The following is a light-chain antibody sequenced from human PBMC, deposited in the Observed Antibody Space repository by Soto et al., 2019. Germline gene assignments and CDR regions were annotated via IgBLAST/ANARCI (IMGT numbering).Light chain of an antibody. CDR3: QQSYSTTWT. V-gene: IGKV1-39*01. Sequence: QLTQSPSSLSASVGDRVTITCRASQDISTYLNWYQQKPGKAPKLLIYAASSLQSGVPSRFSGSGSETDFTLTISSLQPEDFATYSCQQSYSTTWTFGQGTKV. CDR1: QDISTY. J-gene: IGKJ1*01. CDR2: AAS.